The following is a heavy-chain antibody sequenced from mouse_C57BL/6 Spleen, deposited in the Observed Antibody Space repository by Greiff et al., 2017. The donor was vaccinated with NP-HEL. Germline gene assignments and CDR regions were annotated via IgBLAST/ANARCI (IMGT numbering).Heavy chain of an antibody. CDR3: ASLNWDTFDY. J-gene: IGHJ2*01. V-gene: IGHV5-9*01. Sequence: EVKVEESGGGLVKPGGSLKLSCAASGFTFSSYTMSWVRQTPEKRLEWVATISGGGGNTYYPDSVKGRFTISRDNAKNTLYLQMSSLRSEDTALYYCASLNWDTFDYWGQGTTLTVSS. CDR1: GFTFSSYT. CDR2: ISGGGGNT. D-gene: IGHD4-1*02.